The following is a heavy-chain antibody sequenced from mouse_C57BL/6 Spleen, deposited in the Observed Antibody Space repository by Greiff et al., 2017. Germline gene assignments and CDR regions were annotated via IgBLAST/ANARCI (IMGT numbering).Heavy chain of an antibody. CDR1: GYTFTSYW. CDR2: INPSNGGT. CDR3: ARDSSGLGMDY. J-gene: IGHJ4*01. V-gene: IGHV1-53*01. Sequence: VQLVESGTELVKPGASVKLSCKASGYTFTSYWMHWVKQRPGQGLEWIGNINPSNGGTNYNEKLKSKATLTVDKSSSTAYMQLSSLTSEDSAVYYCARDSSGLGMDYWGQGTSVTVSS. D-gene: IGHD3-2*02.